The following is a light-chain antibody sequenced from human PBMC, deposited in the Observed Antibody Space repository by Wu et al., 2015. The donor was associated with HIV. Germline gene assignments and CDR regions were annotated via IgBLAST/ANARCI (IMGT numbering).Light chain of an antibody. CDR3: QQYGSSLRGALR. J-gene: IGKJ4*01. CDR2: GAS. Sequence: EIVLTQSPGTLSLSPGERATLSCRASQSVSSSYLAWYQQKPGQAPRLLIYGASSRATGIPDRFSGSGSGTDFTLTISRLEPEDFAVYYCQQYGSSLRGALRFGGGT. V-gene: IGKV3-20*01. CDR1: QSVSSSY.